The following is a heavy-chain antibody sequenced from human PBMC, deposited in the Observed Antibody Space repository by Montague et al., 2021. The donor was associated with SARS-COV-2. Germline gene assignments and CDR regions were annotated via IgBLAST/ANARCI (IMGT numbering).Heavy chain of an antibody. CDR3: ARDHSSSWDTDWFDP. J-gene: IGHJ5*02. CDR1: GFTFSSYS. CDR2: ISSSSSYI. D-gene: IGHD6-13*01. Sequence: SLRLSCAASGFTFSSYSMNWVRQAPGKGLEWVSSISSSSSYIYYADSVKGRFTISRDNAKNSLYLQMNSLRAEDTAVYYCARDHSSSWDTDWFDPWGQGTLVTASS. V-gene: IGHV3-21*01.